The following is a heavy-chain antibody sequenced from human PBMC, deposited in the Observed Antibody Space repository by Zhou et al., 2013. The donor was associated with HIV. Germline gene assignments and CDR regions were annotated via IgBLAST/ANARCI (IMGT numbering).Heavy chain of an antibody. CDR3: ARGGIQVWATTIRGDDSYYMDV. J-gene: IGHJ6*03. D-gene: IGHD5-18*01. V-gene: IGHV1-69*05. CDR1: GGTFSSYA. Sequence: QVQLVQSGAEVKKPGSSVKVSCKASGGTFSSYAISWVRQAPGQGLEWMGGIIPILATSKYAQKFQGRVTISTDESTSTAHMELSSLRSDDTGVYYCARGGIQVWATTIRGDDSYYMDVWGKGTTVTVSS. CDR2: IIPILATS.